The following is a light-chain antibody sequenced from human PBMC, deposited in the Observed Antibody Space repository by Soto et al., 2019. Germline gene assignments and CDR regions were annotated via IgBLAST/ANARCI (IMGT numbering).Light chain of an antibody. Sequence: QXALTQPDSVSGSPGQSITIPCTGTSGDVGGYNLVSWYQQHPGKAPKLMIYEVTERPSGVSNRFSGSKSGNTASLTISGLQPDDEADYYCCSYAGNSEVFGTGTKVTVL. CDR1: SGDVGGYNL. CDR2: EVT. V-gene: IGLV2-23*02. J-gene: IGLJ1*01. CDR3: CSYAGNSEV.